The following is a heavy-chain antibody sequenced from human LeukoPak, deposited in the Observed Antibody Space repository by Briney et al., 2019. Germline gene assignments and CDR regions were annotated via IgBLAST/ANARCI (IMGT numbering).Heavy chain of an antibody. CDR2: IKQDGSEK. D-gene: IGHD1-26*01. CDR1: GFTFSSYS. J-gene: IGHJ4*02. Sequence: ESLRLSCAAPGFTFSSYSMNWVRQAPGKGLEWVANIKQDGSEKYYVDSVKGRFTISRDNAKNSLYLQMNSLRAGDTAVYYCARSPTFYSGSYPGNSDYWGQGTLVTVSS. CDR3: ARSPTFYSGSYPGNSDY. V-gene: IGHV3-7*01.